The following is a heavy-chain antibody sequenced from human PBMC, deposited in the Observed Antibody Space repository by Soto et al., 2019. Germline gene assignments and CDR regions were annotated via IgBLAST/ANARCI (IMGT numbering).Heavy chain of an antibody. CDR1: GGTFRTES. V-gene: IGHV1-69*13. D-gene: IGHD4-17*01. Sequence: QVHLVQSGAEVKKPGSSVKVSCKYSGGTFRTESINWVRQAPGQGLEWMGGILPFFVTADYAPRCQGRVTIIAAGATTTASMELSSLTSHDTDVYFCARGHEYGGNSAAFDVWGKGTMVTVSS. J-gene: IGHJ3*01. CDR2: ILPFFVTA. CDR3: ARGHEYGGNSAAFDV.